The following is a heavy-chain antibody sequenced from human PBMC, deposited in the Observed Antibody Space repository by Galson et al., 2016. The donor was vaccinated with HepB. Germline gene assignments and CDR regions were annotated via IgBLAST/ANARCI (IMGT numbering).Heavy chain of an antibody. CDR1: GGSISSYY. J-gene: IGHJ5*01. D-gene: IGHD6-19*01. V-gene: IGHV4-59*01. CDR3: ARVLIAVADRTWFDS. CDR2: LYYSGST. Sequence: SETLSLTCTVSGGSISSYYWSWIRQPPGKGLEWIGYLYYSGSTNYNPSLKSRVTISVDTSKNQFSLKLSSVTAADTAVYYCARVLIAVADRTWFDSWGRGTLVTVSS.